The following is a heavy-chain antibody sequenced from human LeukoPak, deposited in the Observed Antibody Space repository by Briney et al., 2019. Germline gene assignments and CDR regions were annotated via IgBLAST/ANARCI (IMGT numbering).Heavy chain of an antibody. Sequence: HSETLSLTCAVYGGSFSGYYWSWIRQPPGKGLEWIGEINHSGSTNYNPSLKSRVTISVDTSKNQFSLKLSSVTAADTAVYYCARHRRFDYWGQGTLVTVSS. CDR1: GGSFSGYY. CDR3: ARHRRFDY. V-gene: IGHV4-34*01. CDR2: INHSGST. J-gene: IGHJ4*02.